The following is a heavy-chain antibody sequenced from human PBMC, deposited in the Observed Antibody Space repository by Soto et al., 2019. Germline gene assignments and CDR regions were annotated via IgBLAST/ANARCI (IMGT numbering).Heavy chain of an antibody. V-gene: IGHV5-10-1*01. CDR3: ARHEAIYRAPIYYYYYGMDV. CDR1: GYSFTSYW. D-gene: IGHD3-3*01. J-gene: IGHJ6*02. Sequence: GESLKISCKGSGYSFTSYWISWVPQMPGKGLEWMGRIDPSDSYTNYSPSFQGHVTISADKSISTAYLQWSSLKASDTAMYYCARHEAIYRAPIYYYYYGMDVWGQGTTVTVSS. CDR2: IDPSDSYT.